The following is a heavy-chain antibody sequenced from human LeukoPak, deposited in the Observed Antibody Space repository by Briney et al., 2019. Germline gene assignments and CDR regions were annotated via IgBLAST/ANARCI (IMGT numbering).Heavy chain of an antibody. Sequence: SETLSLTCTVSGGSISSGDYYWSWIRQPPGKGLEWIGYFYYSGSTYYNPSLKSRVTISVDTSKNQFSLKLSSVTAADTVVYYCARPYYYDSRIDPWGQGTLVTVSS. D-gene: IGHD3-22*01. CDR3: ARPYYYDSRIDP. CDR2: FYYSGST. J-gene: IGHJ5*02. CDR1: GGSISSGDYY. V-gene: IGHV4-30-4*01.